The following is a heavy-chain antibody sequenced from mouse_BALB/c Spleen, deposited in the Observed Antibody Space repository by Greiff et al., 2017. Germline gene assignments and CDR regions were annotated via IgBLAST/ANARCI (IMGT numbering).Heavy chain of an antibody. D-gene: IGHD4-1*01. CDR3: ARELGREGAWFAY. CDR2: IWAGGST. J-gene: IGHJ3*01. CDR1: GFSLTSYG. V-gene: IGHV2-9*02. Sequence: VQRVESGPGLVAPSQSLSITCTVSGFSLTSYGVHWVRQPPGKGLEWLGVIWAGGSTNYNSALMSRLSISKDNSKSQVFLKMNSLQTDDTAMYYCARELGREGAWFAYWGQGTLVTVSA.